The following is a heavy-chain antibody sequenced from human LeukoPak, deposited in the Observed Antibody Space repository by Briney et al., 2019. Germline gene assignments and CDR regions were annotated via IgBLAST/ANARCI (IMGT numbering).Heavy chain of an antibody. CDR2: IYYSGST. D-gene: IGHD6-19*01. Sequence: PSETLSLTCTVSGGSIISYYWSWIRQPPGRGVEWSGYIYYSGSTNYNPSLKSTVTISVDMSNNRFSLKLSSVTAADTAVYYGAGREIAVAGIYYYYSYGMDVWGQGTTVTVSS. V-gene: IGHV4-59*08. CDR3: AGREIAVAGIYYYYSYGMDV. J-gene: IGHJ6*02. CDR1: GGSIISYY.